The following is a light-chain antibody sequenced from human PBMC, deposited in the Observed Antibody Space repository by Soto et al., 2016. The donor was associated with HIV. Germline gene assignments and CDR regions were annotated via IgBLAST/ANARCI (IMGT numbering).Light chain of an antibody. CDR2: DDD. J-gene: IGLJ2*01. Sequence: SYELTQPPSVSVAPGETATITCGGYKIGNKLVHWYRQRPGQAPVLAIYDDDDRPSGIPERFSGLNSWEHGHLTINTVEAGDEADYYCQVWDGDRDHVVFGGGTKLNVL. CDR3: QVWDGDRDHVV. V-gene: IGLV3-21*04. CDR1: KIGNKL.